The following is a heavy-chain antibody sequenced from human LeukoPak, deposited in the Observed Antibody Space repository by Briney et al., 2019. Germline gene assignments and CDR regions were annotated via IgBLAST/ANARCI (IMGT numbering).Heavy chain of an antibody. CDR2: ISDSGGST. CDR3: AQDWQWLGP. CDR1: GFTFSSHA. V-gene: IGHV3-23*01. J-gene: IGHJ5*02. Sequence: PGGSLRLSCVVSGFTFSSHAMSWVRQAPGKGLEWVSGISDSGGSTHYVDSVKGRFTISRDNSKNTLYLQMNSLRAEDTAVYYCAQDWQWLGPWGQGTLVTVSA. D-gene: IGHD6-19*01.